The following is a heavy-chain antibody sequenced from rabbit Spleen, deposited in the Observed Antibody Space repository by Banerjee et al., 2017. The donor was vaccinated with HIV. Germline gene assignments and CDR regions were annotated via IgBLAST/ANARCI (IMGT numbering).Heavy chain of an antibody. CDR2: IYTGSVGST. Sequence: QEQLEESGGDLVKPGASLTLTCTASGFDLSSYYYMCLVRQAPGKGLEWIACIYTGSVGSTYYASWAKGRFTISKTSSTTVTLQMTSLTAADTATYFCARSYGGSSYWGIYFKLWGPGTLVTVS. CDR3: ARSYGGSSYWGIYFKL. J-gene: IGHJ4*01. CDR1: GFDLSSYYY. D-gene: IGHD8-1*01. V-gene: IGHV1S45*01.